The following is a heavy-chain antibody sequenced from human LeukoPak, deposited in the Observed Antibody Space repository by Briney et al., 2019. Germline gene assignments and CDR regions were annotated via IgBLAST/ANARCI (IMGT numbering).Heavy chain of an antibody. V-gene: IGHV3-13*04. CDR3: ARGLYGSRSYYYDY. CDR1: GFTFSSYD. Sequence: AGGSLRHSCAASGFTFSSYDMHWVRQATGKGLEWVSAIGTAGDTYYPGSVKGRFTISRENAKNSLYLQMNSLRAGDTAVYYCARGLYGSRSYYYDYWGQGTLVTVSS. D-gene: IGHD3-10*01. CDR2: IGTAGDT. J-gene: IGHJ4*02.